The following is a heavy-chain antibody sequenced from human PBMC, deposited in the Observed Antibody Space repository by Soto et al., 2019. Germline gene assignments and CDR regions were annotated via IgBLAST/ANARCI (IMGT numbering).Heavy chain of an antibody. V-gene: IGHV3-48*02. D-gene: IGHD5-12*01. CDR1: GFTFSSYS. Sequence: RGSLRLSCAASGFTFSSYSMNWVRQAPGKGLEWVSSISSSSSTIYYADSVKGRFTISRDNAKNSLYLQMNSLRDEDTAVYYCARGKDGYRGFAYWGQGTLVPVS. J-gene: IGHJ4*02. CDR3: ARGKDGYRGFAY. CDR2: ISSSSSTI.